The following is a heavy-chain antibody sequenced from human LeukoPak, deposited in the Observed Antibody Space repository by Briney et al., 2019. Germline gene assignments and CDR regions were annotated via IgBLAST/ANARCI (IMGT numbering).Heavy chain of an antibody. Sequence: SETLSLTCTVSGGSISSGGYSWSWIRQPPGKGLEWIGYIHHSGGTNYNPSLKSRVTLSVDRSKNQFSLKLSSVTAADTAVYYCARGKRWLQYRYYFDYWGQGTLVTVSS. CDR1: GGSISSGGYS. CDR3: ARGKRWLQYRYYFDY. CDR2: IHHSGGT. V-gene: IGHV4-30-2*01. J-gene: IGHJ4*02. D-gene: IGHD5-24*01.